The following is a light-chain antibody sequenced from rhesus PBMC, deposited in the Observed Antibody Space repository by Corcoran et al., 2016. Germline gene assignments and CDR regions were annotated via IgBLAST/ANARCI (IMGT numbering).Light chain of an antibody. Sequence: SYDLTQPPSVSVSPGQTARITCGGDNIGNNHVHWYQQKPPQAPLLVIYFADERPPGIPERFSGSKSATTATLTISGVEAGDEADYFCQVWDTSLYRYIFGGGTRLTVL. CDR3: QVWDTSLYRYI. J-gene: IGLJ1*01. V-gene: IGLV3-44*01. CDR2: FAD. CDR1: NIGNNH.